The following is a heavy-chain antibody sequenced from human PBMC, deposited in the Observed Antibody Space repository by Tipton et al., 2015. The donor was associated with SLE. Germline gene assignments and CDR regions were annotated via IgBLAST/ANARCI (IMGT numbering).Heavy chain of an antibody. D-gene: IGHD2-15*01. Sequence: TLSLTCTVSGDSFSSGSSSWNWVRQPAGKGLEWIGLIYNSGITNYNPSLQSRVTLSVDMSKNQFSLRLSSVTAADTGVYYCVNSVVVVSPRDYYYYMDVWGKGTTVTVSS. CDR2: IYNSGIT. CDR1: GDSFSSGSSS. V-gene: IGHV4-61*02. CDR3: VNSVVVVSPRDYYYYMDV. J-gene: IGHJ6*03.